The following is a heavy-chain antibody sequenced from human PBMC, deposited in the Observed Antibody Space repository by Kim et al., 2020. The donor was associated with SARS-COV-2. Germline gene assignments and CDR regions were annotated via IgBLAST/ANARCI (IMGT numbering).Heavy chain of an antibody. D-gene: IGHD3-3*01. Sequence: GGSLRLSCAASGFTFSSYSMNWVRQAPGKGLEWVSSISSSSSYIYYADSVKGRFTISRDNAKNSLYLQMNSLRAEDTAVYYCARDNNYDFWSGYPRGSKRMDVWGQGTTVTVSS. CDR1: GFTFSSYS. CDR2: ISSSSSYI. V-gene: IGHV3-21*01. CDR3: ARDNNYDFWSGYPRGSKRMDV. J-gene: IGHJ6*02.